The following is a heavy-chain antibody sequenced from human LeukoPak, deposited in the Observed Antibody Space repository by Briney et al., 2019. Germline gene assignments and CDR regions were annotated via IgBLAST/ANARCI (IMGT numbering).Heavy chain of an antibody. Sequence: SETLSLTCTVSGGSISSYYWSWIRQPPGKGLEWSGYIYYSGSTYYNPSLKSRVTISVDTSKKHFSLKLSSVTAADTAVYYCARAPYSGYETDLYSSGWKNWFDPWGQGTLVTVSS. V-gene: IGHV4-59*01. D-gene: IGHD6-19*01. J-gene: IGHJ5*02. CDR1: GGSISSYY. CDR3: ARAPYSGYETDLYSSGWKNWFDP. CDR2: IYYSGST.